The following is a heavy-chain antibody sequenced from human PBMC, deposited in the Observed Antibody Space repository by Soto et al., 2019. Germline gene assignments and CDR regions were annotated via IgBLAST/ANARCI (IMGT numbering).Heavy chain of an antibody. CDR1: GGSFSGYY. J-gene: IGHJ6*03. CDR2: INHSGST. V-gene: IGHV4-34*01. Sequence: KPSETLSLTCAVYGGSFSGYYWSWIRQPPGKGLEWIGEINHSGSTNYNPSLKSRVTISVVTSKNQFSLKLSSVTAADTAVYYCARVLPLEAAATRFYYYYMDVWGKGTTVTVSS. CDR3: ARVLPLEAAATRFYYYYMDV. D-gene: IGHD6-13*01.